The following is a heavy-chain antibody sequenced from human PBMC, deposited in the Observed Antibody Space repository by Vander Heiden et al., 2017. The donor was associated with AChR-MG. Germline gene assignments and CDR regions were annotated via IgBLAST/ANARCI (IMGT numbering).Heavy chain of an antibody. Sequence: QVQLVESGGGVVQPGRSLRLSCAASGFTFRSYAMHWVRQAPGKGLEWVAVISYDGSNKYYADSVKGRFTISRDNSKNTLYLQMNSLRAEDTAVYYCARDHSSGYSYYFDYWGQGTLVTVSS. CDR1: GFTFRSYA. CDR3: ARDHSSGYSYYFDY. D-gene: IGHD3-22*01. J-gene: IGHJ4*02. V-gene: IGHV3-30-3*01. CDR2: ISYDGSNK.